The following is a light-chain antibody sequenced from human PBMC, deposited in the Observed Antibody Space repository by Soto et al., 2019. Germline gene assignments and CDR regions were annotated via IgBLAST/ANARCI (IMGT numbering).Light chain of an antibody. J-gene: IGKJ5*01. Sequence: DIQMTQSPSFLSASVGYRVTITCWASQGISSYLAWYQQKPGKAPKLLIYAASTLQSGVPSRFSGSGSGTEGTLTISSLQNEDFATYDCQQHNSYPITFGQGTRLEIK. CDR3: QQHNSYPIT. CDR1: QGISSY. CDR2: AAS. V-gene: IGKV1-9*01.